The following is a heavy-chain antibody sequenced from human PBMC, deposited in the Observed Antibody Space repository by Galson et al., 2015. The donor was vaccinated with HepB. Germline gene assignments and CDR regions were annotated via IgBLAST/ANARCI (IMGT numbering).Heavy chain of an antibody. CDR1: GGTFSSYA. CDR2: IIPIFGTA. Sequence: SVKVSCKASGGTFSSYAISWVRQAPGQGLEWMGGIIPIFGTANYAQKFQGRVTITADKSTSTAYMELSSLRSEDTAVYYCASYYYGSGSYYNTAPGGATSDAFDIWGQGTMVTVSS. J-gene: IGHJ3*02. D-gene: IGHD3-10*01. V-gene: IGHV1-69*06. CDR3: ASYYYGSGSYYNTAPGGATSDAFDI.